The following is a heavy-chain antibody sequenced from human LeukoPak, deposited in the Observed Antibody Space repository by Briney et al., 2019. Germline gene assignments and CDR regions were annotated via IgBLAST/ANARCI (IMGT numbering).Heavy chain of an antibody. CDR1: GGSFSDYY. CDR3: ARGQVVMITFGGVIEQRYYGMDV. D-gene: IGHD3-16*02. CDR2: INHSGST. V-gene: IGHV4-34*01. J-gene: IGHJ6*02. Sequence: SETLSLTCAVYGGSFSDYYWSWIRQPPGKGLEWIGEINHSGSTNYNPSLKSRVTVSVDTSKNQFSLKLSSVTAADTAVYYCARGQVVMITFGGVIEQRYYGMDVWGQGTTVTVSS.